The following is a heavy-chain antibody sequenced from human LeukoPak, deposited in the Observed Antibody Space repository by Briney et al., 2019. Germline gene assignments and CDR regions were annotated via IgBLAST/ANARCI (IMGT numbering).Heavy chain of an antibody. CDR1: GGTFSSYA. J-gene: IGHJ3*02. CDR2: TIPIFDTT. D-gene: IGHD3-22*01. CDR3: AKTRNTNYYDSTGFHDAFDI. Sequence: SVKVSCKASGGTFSSYAISWVRQAPGQGLEWMGGTIPIFDTTYYAQKFQGRVTITADKSTSTAYMELSSLRSEDTAVYYCAKTRNTNYYDSTGFHDAFDIWGQGTMVTVSS. V-gene: IGHV1-69*06.